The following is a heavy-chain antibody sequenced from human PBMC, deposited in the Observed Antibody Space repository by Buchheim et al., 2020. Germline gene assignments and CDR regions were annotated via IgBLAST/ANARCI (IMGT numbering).Heavy chain of an antibody. CDR3: ASWAGRDY. D-gene: IGHD7-27*01. CDR1: GFSLSNHW. CDR2: INQDGSGK. V-gene: IGHV3-7*01. Sequence: EVQLVESGGGLVQPGGSLRLSCAVSGFSLSNHWMTWVRQAPGKGLQWVANINQDGSGKFYVDAVKGRFTISREGVKNSLYLQMNSLRAEDTAIYYCASWAGRDYWGQGT. J-gene: IGHJ4*02.